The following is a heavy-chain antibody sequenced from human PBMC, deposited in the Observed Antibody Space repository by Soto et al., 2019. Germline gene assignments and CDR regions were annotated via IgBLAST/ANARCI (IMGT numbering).Heavy chain of an antibody. CDR2: INPVFGTA. D-gene: IGHD1-1*01. CDR3: ARDKDRVPLGGNYYYGIDV. CDR1: GGSFSTSA. Sequence: QVQLVQSGAEVMQPGSSVRVSCKTSGGSFSTSAISWVRQAPGQGLEWMGGINPVFGTADYTQKFQARVTITADESTTTAYMELRGLRSEDTAVYFCARDKDRVPLGGNYYYGIDVWGQGTTVTVSS. V-gene: IGHV1-69*12. J-gene: IGHJ6*02.